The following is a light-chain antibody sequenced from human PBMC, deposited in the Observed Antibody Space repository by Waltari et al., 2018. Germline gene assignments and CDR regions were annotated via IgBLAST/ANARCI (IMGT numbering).Light chain of an antibody. J-gene: IGKJ1*01. Sequence: ETTVTQSPAFISATPGDKVTTSCKVSKDIDDDINWYQQKPGEAVVFIVQEATTLVPGVSPRFSGSWYGRDFTLTINDVKSEDAAYYFCLQHDNFPWTFGQGTKVEIK. CDR2: EAT. CDR1: KDIDDD. CDR3: LQHDNFPWT. V-gene: IGKV5-2*01.